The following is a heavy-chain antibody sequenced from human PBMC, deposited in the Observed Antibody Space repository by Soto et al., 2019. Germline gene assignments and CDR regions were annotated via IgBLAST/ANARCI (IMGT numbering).Heavy chain of an antibody. V-gene: IGHV3-33*03. Sequence: QVQLVESGGGVVQPGRSLRLSCTASGFTFSTYGMHWVRQAPGKGLEWVAVIWYDGTNIYYADSVKGRFTISRDNSKNTLYLQMSSLRAEDTALYYCAAESSTSSGLGFFEYWGQGTLVTVYS. D-gene: IGHD6-6*01. J-gene: IGHJ4*02. CDR3: AAESSTSSGLGFFEY. CDR1: GFTFSTYG. CDR2: IWYDGTNI.